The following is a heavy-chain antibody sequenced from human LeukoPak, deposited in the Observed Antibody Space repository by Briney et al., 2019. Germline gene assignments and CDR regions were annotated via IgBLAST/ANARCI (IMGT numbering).Heavy chain of an antibody. CDR3: ATTVVAAAGKVDY. D-gene: IGHD6-13*01. V-gene: IGHV4-59*01. CDR1: GGSISSYY. Sequence: SETPSLTCTVSGGSISSYYWSWIRQPPGKGLEWIGYIYYSGSTNYNPSLKSRVTISVDTSKNQFSLKLSSVTAADTAVYYCATTVVAAAGKVDYWGQGTLVTVSS. J-gene: IGHJ4*02. CDR2: IYYSGST.